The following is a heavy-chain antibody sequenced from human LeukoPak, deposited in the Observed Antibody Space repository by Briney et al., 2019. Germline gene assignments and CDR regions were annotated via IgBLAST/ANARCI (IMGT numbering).Heavy chain of an antibody. CDR2: INPNSGGT. CDR3: AREGYCSSTSCYGFADY. Sequence: ASVKVSCKASGYTFTGYYMHWVRQAPGQGLEWMGWINPNSGGTNYAQKFQGRVTMTRDTSISTAYMELSRLRSDDTAVYYCAREGYCSSTSCYGFADYWGQGTLVTVSP. CDR1: GYTFTGYY. J-gene: IGHJ4*02. D-gene: IGHD2-2*01. V-gene: IGHV1-2*02.